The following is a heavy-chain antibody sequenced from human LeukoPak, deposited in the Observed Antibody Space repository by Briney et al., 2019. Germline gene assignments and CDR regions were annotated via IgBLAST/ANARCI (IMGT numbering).Heavy chain of an antibody. Sequence: GDSVKVSCKASGYTFTSYAISWVRQAPGQGLEWMGWINANTGDTKYAQKFQDTVTMTRDTSVSTAYMELRQLRSDDTAVYYCARVSPGWEPYNMDVWGRGTTVTVSS. J-gene: IGHJ6*03. V-gene: IGHV1-2*02. CDR2: INANTGDT. D-gene: IGHD1-26*01. CDR3: ARVSPGWEPYNMDV. CDR1: GYTFTSYA.